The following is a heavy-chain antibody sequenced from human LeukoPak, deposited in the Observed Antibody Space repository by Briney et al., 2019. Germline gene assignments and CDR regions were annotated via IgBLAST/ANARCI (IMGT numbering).Heavy chain of an antibody. V-gene: IGHV3-21*01. CDR3: ARGRWFDY. D-gene: IGHD4-23*01. J-gene: IGHJ4*02. CDR2: IISIISYI. Sequence: GGSRRPSWAPSASTSGSYTMNWVRQPQGKGREWVSSIISIISYIYYADSVKGRFTISRDNAKNSLYLQMNSLRAEDTAVYYCARGRWFDYWGQGTLVTVSS. CDR1: ASTSGSYT.